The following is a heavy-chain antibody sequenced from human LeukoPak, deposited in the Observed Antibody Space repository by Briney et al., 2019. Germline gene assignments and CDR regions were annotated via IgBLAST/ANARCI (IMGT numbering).Heavy chain of an antibody. CDR2: IIPIIGIT. J-gene: IGHJ2*01. D-gene: IGHD3-16*01. Sequence: SVKVSCKASGGTFSSYAISWVRQAPGQGLEWVGRIIPIIGITNYAQKFQGRVTITADKSTSTAYVELSSLRSDDTAVYYCASRVLGVGQDWYFDLWGRGTLVTVSS. CDR3: ASRVLGVGQDWYFDL. V-gene: IGHV1-69*04. CDR1: GGTFSSYA.